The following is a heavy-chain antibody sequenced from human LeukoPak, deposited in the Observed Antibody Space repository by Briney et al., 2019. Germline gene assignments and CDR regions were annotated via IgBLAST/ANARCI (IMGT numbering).Heavy chain of an antibody. Sequence: PSETLSLTCSVSGGPINRYYWNWIRQPPGKGLEWIASISYSGNTHYNPSLESRVTISVDTSKNQFSLKLSSVTAADTAVYYCARRVIESAVTSERNRFYPWGQGTLITVSS. CDR2: ISYSGNT. D-gene: IGHD4-11*01. J-gene: IGHJ5*02. CDR3: ARRVIESAVTSERNRFYP. V-gene: IGHV4-59*08. CDR1: GGPINRYY.